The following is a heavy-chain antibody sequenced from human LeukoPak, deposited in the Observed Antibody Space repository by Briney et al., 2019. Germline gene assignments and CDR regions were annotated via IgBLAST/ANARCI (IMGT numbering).Heavy chain of an antibody. CDR1: GFTFSNYE. D-gene: IGHD5-18*01. CDR2: ISSSGRNI. V-gene: IGHV3-48*03. CDR3: ARDLVQLWSKDF. J-gene: IGHJ4*02. Sequence: GGSLRLSCAASGFTFSNYEFNWVRQAPGKGLEWVSYISSSGRNIYYADSVKGRFTISRDNAKNSLYLQMNSLRAEDTAVYYCARDLVQLWSKDFWGQGTLVSVSS.